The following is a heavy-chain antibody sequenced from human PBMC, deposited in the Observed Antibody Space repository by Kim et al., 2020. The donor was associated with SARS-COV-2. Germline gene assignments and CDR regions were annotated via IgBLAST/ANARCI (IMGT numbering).Heavy chain of an antibody. V-gene: IGHV1-2*06. CDR1: GYTFTGYY. Sequence: ASVKVSCKASGYTFTGYYMHWVRQAPGQGLEWMGRINPNSGGTNYAQKFQGRVTMTRDTSISTAYMELSRLRSDDTAVYYCAREVRLRFPYYYGMDVWGQGTTVTVSS. J-gene: IGHJ6*02. CDR2: INPNSGGT. D-gene: IGHD4-17*01. CDR3: AREVRLRFPYYYGMDV.